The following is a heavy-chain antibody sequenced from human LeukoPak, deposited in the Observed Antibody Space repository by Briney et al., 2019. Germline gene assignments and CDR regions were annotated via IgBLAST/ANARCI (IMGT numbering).Heavy chain of an antibody. Sequence: PSETLSLTCAVYGGSFSGYYWSWIRQPPGKGLEWIGEINHSGSTNYNPSLKSRVTISVDTSKNQFSLKLSSVTAADTAVYYCARVTYYDFWSGYYRDYWGQGTLVTVSS. CDR1: GGSFSGYY. J-gene: IGHJ4*02. CDR3: ARVTYYDFWSGYYRDY. V-gene: IGHV4-34*01. CDR2: INHSGST. D-gene: IGHD3-3*01.